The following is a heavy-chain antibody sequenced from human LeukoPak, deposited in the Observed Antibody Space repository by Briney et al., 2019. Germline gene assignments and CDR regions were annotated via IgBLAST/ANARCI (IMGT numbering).Heavy chain of an antibody. J-gene: IGHJ4*02. D-gene: IGHD3-10*01. V-gene: IGHV3-7*01. CDR2: TNQDGSQK. CDR3: LGSASYTH. Sequence: GRSLRLSCAASGFSFSNYWMTWARQAPGKGLEWVANTNQDGSQKNYLDSVRGRFTISRDNAKSSLYLQMNSLRVDDTAVYFCLGSASYTHWGQGTLVTVSS. CDR1: GFSFSNYW.